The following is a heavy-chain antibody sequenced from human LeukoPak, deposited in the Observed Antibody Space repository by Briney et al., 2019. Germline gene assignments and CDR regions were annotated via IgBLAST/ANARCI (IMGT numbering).Heavy chain of an antibody. D-gene: IGHD1-1*01. Sequence: GSLTPSCPASGFTSSSYAKQWVRQPTGTGLEYVSAISSNGGSTYYAVSVKGSFPIPSDNSKNPLYLQPSSTRAEDTAVYYCVQVGTLNDDETLDYWAQGNLVTVSS. J-gene: IGHJ4*02. CDR3: VQVGTLNDDETLDY. V-gene: IGHV3-64D*09. CDR1: GFTSSSYA. CDR2: ISSNGGST.